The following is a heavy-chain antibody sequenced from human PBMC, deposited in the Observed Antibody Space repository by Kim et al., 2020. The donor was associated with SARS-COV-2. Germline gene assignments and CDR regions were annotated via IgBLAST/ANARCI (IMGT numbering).Heavy chain of an antibody. V-gene: IGHV3-23*01. CDR2: ISGSGGST. J-gene: IGHJ3*02. CDR3: AKDRAYSSSWEDAFDI. Sequence: GGSLRLSCAASGFTFSSYAMSWVRQAPGKGLEWVSAISGSGGSTYYADSVKGRFTISRDNSKNTLYLQMNSLRAEDTAVYYCAKDRAYSSSWEDAFDIWGQGTMVTVSS. CDR1: GFTFSSYA. D-gene: IGHD6-13*01.